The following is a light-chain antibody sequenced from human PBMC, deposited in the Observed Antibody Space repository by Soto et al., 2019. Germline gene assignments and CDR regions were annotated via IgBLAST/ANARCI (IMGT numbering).Light chain of an antibody. Sequence: EIVLTQSPDTLSLSPGERATLSCRASQSLNSNDLAWYQQKPGQAPRLIIYIASRRPTGIPDRFSGSGSGKDFSLTISRLEPEDFAVYYFQQYRTSPQLTFGVGTNVEIK. V-gene: IGKV3-20*01. CDR1: QSLNSND. CDR3: QQYRTSPQLT. J-gene: IGKJ4*01. CDR2: IAS.